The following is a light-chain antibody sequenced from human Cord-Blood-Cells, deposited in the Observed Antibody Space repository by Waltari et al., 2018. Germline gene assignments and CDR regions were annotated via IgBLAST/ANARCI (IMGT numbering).Light chain of an antibody. CDR1: SSDVGSYNL. Sequence: QSALTQPASVSGSPGQSITISCTGNSSDVGSYNLVSWYQQHPGKAPKPMIYEVSKRPSGVSNRFSGSKSGNTASLTISGLQAEDEADYYCCSYAGSSTWVFGGGTKLTVL. CDR2: EVS. J-gene: IGLJ3*02. CDR3: CSYAGSSTWV. V-gene: IGLV2-23*02.